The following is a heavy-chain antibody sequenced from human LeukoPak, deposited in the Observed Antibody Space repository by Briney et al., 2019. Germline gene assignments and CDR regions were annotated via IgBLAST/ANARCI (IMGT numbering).Heavy chain of an antibody. D-gene: IGHD3-10*01. CDR1: GYSISSGYY. V-gene: IGHV4-38-2*02. CDR2: IYHSGST. Sequence: SETLSLTCTVSGYSISSGYYWGWIRQPPGKGLEWIGSIYHSGSTYYNPSLKSRVTISVDTSKNQFSLKLNSVTAADTAVYYCAKSNGYGLVDIWGQGTVVTVSS. CDR3: AKSNGYGLVDI. J-gene: IGHJ3*02.